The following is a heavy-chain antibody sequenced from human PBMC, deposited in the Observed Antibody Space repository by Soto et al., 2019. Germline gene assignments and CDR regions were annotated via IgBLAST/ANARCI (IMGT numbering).Heavy chain of an antibody. CDR2: ISYDGSNK. CDR1: GFTFSSYG. V-gene: IGHV3-30*18. Sequence: QAGGSLRLSCAASGFTFSSYGMHWVRQAPGKGLEWVAVISYDGSNKYYADSVKGRFTISRDNSKNTLYLQMNSLRAEDTAVYYCAKDARIAVAGTLDYWGQGTLVTVSS. D-gene: IGHD6-19*01. J-gene: IGHJ4*02. CDR3: AKDARIAVAGTLDY.